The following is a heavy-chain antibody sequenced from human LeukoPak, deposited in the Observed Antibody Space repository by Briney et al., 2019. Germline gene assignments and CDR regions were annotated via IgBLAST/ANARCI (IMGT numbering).Heavy chain of an antibody. Sequence: ASVKVSCKASGYTFTSYGISWVGQAPGQGQERMGWISAYNGNTNYAQKLQSRVTMTTDTSTSTAYLELRSLRSDDTAVYYCARVRWFGDIIANYYYSYMDVWGKGTTVTVSS. J-gene: IGHJ6*03. CDR2: ISAYNGNT. V-gene: IGHV1-18*01. CDR3: ARVRWFGDIIANYYYSYMDV. D-gene: IGHD3-10*01. CDR1: GYTFTSYG.